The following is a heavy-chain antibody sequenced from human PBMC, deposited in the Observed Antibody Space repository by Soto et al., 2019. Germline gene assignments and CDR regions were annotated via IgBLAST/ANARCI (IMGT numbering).Heavy chain of an antibody. CDR3: AQMDFDLYGMDV. V-gene: IGHV2-5*02. CDR1: GISLTNSGVG. D-gene: IGHD3-9*01. J-gene: IGHJ6*02. Sequence: QITLTESGPTLVKPTQTLTLTCTFSGISLTNSGVGVSWTRQPPGKALEWLAVIYWDDAKHFSPSQKSRLTITKDPSKNQVVLTMTNMDSVDTATYFCAQMDFDLYGMDVWGQGTTVIVSS. CDR2: IYWDDAK.